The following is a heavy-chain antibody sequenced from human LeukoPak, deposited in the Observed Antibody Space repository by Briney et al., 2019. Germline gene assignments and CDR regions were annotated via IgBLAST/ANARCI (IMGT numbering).Heavy chain of an antibody. Sequence: SETLSLTCAVYGGSFSGYYWSWIRQPPGKGLEWIGEINHSGGTNYNPPLKSRVTISVDTSKNQLSLNLSSVTAADTAVYYCARGHSIIVYWGQGTLVTVSS. CDR2: INHSGGT. J-gene: IGHJ4*02. CDR3: ARGHSIIVY. D-gene: IGHD3-16*02. CDR1: GGSFSGYY. V-gene: IGHV4-34*01.